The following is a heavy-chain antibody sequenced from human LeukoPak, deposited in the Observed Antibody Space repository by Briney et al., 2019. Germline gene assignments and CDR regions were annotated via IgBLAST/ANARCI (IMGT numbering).Heavy chain of an antibody. Sequence: PSETLSLTCAVYGGSFSDYYWSWIRQPPGKGLEWIGEINHSGSTNYNPSLKSRVATSVDTSKNQFSLKLNSVTAADTAVYYCARCTYSSGWSPGQLLAFDIWGQGTMVTVSS. CDR1: GGSFSDYY. D-gene: IGHD6-19*01. J-gene: IGHJ3*02. CDR3: ARCTYSSGWSPGQLLAFDI. CDR2: INHSGST. V-gene: IGHV4-34*01.